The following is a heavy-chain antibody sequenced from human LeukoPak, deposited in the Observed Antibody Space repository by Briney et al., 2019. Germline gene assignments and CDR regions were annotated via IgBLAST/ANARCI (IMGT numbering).Heavy chain of an antibody. V-gene: IGHV3-7*03. D-gene: IGHD1-26*01. CDR1: GFTFSDYW. Sequence: GGSLRLSCVASGFTFSDYWMTWVRQVPGEGLEWVANVGRDGSEKNYVDSVKGRFTISRDNAKKSLYLEMNSLRVEDTALYYCAKVGAWELQRVFENWGQGTLVTVSS. CDR2: VGRDGSEK. J-gene: IGHJ4*02. CDR3: AKVGAWELQRVFEN.